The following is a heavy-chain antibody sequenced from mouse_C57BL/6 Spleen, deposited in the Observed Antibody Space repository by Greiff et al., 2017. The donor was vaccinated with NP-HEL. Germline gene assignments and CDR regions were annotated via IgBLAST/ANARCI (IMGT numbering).Heavy chain of an antibody. CDR2: INPSNGGT. D-gene: IGHD1-1*01. V-gene: IGHV1-53*01. J-gene: IGHJ4*01. Sequence: QVQLQQPGTELVKPGASVKLSCKASGFTFTRYWMHWVKQRPGQGLEWIGNINPSNGGTNYNEQFKSKATLTVDKSSSTAYMQLSSLTSEESAVYYGERNTGYYGSSYDNAMDYWGQGTSVTVSS. CDR3: ERNTGYYGSSYDNAMDY. CDR1: GFTFTRYW.